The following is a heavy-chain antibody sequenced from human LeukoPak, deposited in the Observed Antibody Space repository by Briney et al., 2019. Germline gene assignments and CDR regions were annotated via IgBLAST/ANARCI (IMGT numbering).Heavy chain of an antibody. Sequence: SGTLSLTCAVSGGSISSSNWWSWVRQPPGKGLEWIGEIYHSGSTNYNPSLKSRVTISVDTSENQFSLKLSSVTAADTAVYYCARVRSDDILTGYFSYFDYWGQGTLVTVSS. V-gene: IGHV4-4*02. J-gene: IGHJ4*02. CDR1: GGSISSSNW. CDR3: ARVRSDDILTGYFSYFDY. CDR2: IYHSGST. D-gene: IGHD3-9*01.